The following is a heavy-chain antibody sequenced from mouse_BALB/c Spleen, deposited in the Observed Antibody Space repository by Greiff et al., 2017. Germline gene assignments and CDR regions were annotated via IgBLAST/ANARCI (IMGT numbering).Heavy chain of an antibody. Sequence: DLVKPGASVKLSCKASGYTFTSYWINWIKQRPGQGLEWIGRIAPGSGSTYYNEMFKGKATLTVDTSSSTAYIQLSSLSSEDSAVYFYAREVARYFDDWGEGTTVTVSS. CDR1: GYTFTSYW. V-gene: IGHV1S41*01. J-gene: IGHJ1*01. CDR2: IAPGSGST. CDR3: AREVARYFDD.